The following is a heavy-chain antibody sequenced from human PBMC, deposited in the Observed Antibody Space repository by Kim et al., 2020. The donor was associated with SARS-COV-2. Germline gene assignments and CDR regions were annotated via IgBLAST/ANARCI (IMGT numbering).Heavy chain of an antibody. V-gene: IGHV1-18*01. Sequence: ASVKVSCKASGFSLTKYGIGLARQAPGQGLEWMGWVSAKNGHRNHAQRFQGRVTMTTDHLTNTGYMELRSLRSDDTALYFCVRALVFCTERSCHGSSVMDVWGQGTTVTV. D-gene: IGHD3-9*01. J-gene: IGHJ6*02. CDR3: VRALVFCTERSCHGSSVMDV. CDR2: VSAKNGHR. CDR1: GFSLTKYG.